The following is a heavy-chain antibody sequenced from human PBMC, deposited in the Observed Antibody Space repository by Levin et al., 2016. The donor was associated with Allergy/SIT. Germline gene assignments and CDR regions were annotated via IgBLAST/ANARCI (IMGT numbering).Heavy chain of an antibody. Sequence: GESLKISCAASGFSFSDYDISWVRQAPGKGLEWLSSIDGTSSYIYYAVSVKGRFTIYRDNAQNSLFLHMNSLRAEDTAVYYCAKLRHKLLATGALDIWGRGTMVTVSS. V-gene: IGHV3-21*01. CDR3: AKLRHKLLATGALDI. CDR1: GFSFSDYD. D-gene: IGHD2-8*02. CDR2: IDGTSSYI. J-gene: IGHJ3*02.